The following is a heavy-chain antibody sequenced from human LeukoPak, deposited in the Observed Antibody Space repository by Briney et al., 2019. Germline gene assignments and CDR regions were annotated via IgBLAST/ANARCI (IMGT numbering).Heavy chain of an antibody. J-gene: IGHJ4*02. CDR1: GYTFADHY. V-gene: IGHV1-2*02. CDR3: TTNAAALDY. D-gene: IGHD6-13*01. CDR2: MNPADNGD. Sequence: GASVKVSCKASGYTFADHYIHWVRQAPGQGLEWMGWMNPADNGDKYAQKFQGRVVMTRDTSISTAYVELTRLTSDDTAVYYCTTNAAALDYWGRGTLVTVSS.